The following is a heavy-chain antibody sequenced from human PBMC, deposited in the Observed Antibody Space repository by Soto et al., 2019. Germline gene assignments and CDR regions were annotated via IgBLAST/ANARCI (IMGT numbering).Heavy chain of an antibody. J-gene: IGHJ6*02. V-gene: IGHV3-30-3*01. CDR3: ARSIYNYYDSSGYYVMGYYGMDV. CDR1: GFTFSSYA. CDR2: ISYDGSNK. Sequence: GGSLRLSCAASGFTFSSYAMHWVRQAPGKGLEWVAVISYDGSNKYYADSVKGRFTISRDNSKNTLYLQMNSLRAEDTAVDYCARSIYNYYDSSGYYVMGYYGMDVWGQGTTVTVSS. D-gene: IGHD3-22*01.